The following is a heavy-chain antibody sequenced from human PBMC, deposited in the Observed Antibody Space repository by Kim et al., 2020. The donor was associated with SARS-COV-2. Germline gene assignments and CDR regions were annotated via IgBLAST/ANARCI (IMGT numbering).Heavy chain of an antibody. CDR2: INAGNGNT. CDR1: GYTFTSYA. D-gene: IGHD4-17*01. J-gene: IGHJ6*02. CDR3: AREGDYGGYYGMDV. Sequence: ASVKVSCKASGYTFTSYAMHWARQAPGQRLEWMGWINAGNGNTKYSQKFQGRVTITRDTSASTAYMELSSLRSEDTAVYYCAREGDYGGYYGMDVWGQGTTVTVSS. V-gene: IGHV1-3*01.